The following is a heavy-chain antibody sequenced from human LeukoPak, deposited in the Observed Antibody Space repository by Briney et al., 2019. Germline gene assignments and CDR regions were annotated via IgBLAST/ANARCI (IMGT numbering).Heavy chain of an antibody. Sequence: GGSLRLSCAASGFTFSSYATSWVRQAPGKGLEWVSAISGSGGSTYYADSVKGRFTISRDNSENTLYLQMNSLRAEDTAVYYCAKAVYYDFWSGYFFDYWGQGTLVTVSS. CDR2: ISGSGGST. CDR3: AKAVYYDFWSGYFFDY. CDR1: GFTFSSYA. J-gene: IGHJ4*02. D-gene: IGHD3-3*01. V-gene: IGHV3-23*01.